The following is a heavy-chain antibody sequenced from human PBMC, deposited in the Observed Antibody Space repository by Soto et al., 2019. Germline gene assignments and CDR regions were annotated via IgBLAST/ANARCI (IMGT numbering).Heavy chain of an antibody. J-gene: IGHJ4*02. V-gene: IGHV4-30-4*01. D-gene: IGHD6-6*01. CDR3: AVSIGARYFDY. CDR1: GGSISSGDYY. Sequence: QVQLQESGPGLVKPSQTLSLTCTVSGGSISSGDYYWSWIRQPPGKGLEWIGYIYYSGSTYYNPSLTSRVTISIETSTNQFSLKLSSVTAEDTAVYYCAVSIGARYFDYWGQGTLVTVSS. CDR2: IYYSGST.